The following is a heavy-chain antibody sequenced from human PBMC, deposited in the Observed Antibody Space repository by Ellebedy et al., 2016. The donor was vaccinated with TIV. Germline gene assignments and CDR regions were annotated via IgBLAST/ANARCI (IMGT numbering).Heavy chain of an antibody. CDR3: AKGGGWLYYFDY. CDR1: GFTFSNYN. Sequence: GESLKISCVASGFTFSNYNMNWVRQAPGKGLEWVSAISNSGDTTYNADSVKARFTISRDNSKTTLYLQVNSLRAEDTAVYYCAKGGGWLYYFDYWGHGTLVTVSS. J-gene: IGHJ4*01. CDR2: ISNSGDTT. D-gene: IGHD3-10*01. V-gene: IGHV3-23*01.